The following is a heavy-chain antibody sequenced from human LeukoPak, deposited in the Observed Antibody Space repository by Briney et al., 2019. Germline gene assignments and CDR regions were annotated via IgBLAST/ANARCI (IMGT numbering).Heavy chain of an antibody. CDR2: IKPDGSEK. V-gene: IGHV3-7*01. CDR1: GFMFSSCW. D-gene: IGHD3-10*01. Sequence: PGGSLRLSCAASGFMFSSCWMSWLRQSPGKGLEWLANIKPDGSEKYYVDSVKGRFTISRDNAKNALYLEMNSLRVGDTAVYYCARERTHSGSGSTYPYYDYWGQGTLVTVSS. J-gene: IGHJ4*02. CDR3: ARERTHSGSGSTYPYYDY.